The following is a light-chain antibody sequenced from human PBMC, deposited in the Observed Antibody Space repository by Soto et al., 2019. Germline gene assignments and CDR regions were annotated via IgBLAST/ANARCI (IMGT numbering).Light chain of an antibody. CDR1: RSIGSN. J-gene: IGKJ5*01. Sequence: ILMTQSPVTLSVSPGDSATLSCRASRSIGSNLAWYQQKPGQAPRLLIYAASTRVTGVPGRFSGRGSGTEFTLTISGLQSEDFAVYYCQHYTNWPPITFGQGTRLEIK. CDR3: QHYTNWPPIT. CDR2: AAS. V-gene: IGKV3-15*01.